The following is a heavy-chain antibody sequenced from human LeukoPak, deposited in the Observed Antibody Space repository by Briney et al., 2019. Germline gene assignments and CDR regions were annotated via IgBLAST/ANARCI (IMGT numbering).Heavy chain of an antibody. CDR2: INWNGGST. Sequence: PGGSLTLSCAASGFTFNDYGMSWVRHAPGKGLEWVSGINWNGGSTGYADSVKGRFTISRDNAKNSLYLQMNSLRAEDTALYYCARVVYCCGGSCCAETLYYFDFWGQGTLVTVSS. CDR3: ARVVYCCGGSCCAETLYYFDF. J-gene: IGHJ4*02. CDR1: GFTFNDYG. D-gene: IGHD2-15*01. V-gene: IGHV3-20*04.